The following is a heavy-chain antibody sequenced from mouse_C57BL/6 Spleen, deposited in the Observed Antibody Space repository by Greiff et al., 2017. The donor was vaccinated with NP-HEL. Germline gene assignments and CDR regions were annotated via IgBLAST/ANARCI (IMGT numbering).Heavy chain of an antibody. CDR3: ARSPEGSSPNWYARDD. CDR2: INPSSGYT. Sequence: VQLQQSGAELAKPGASVKLSCKASGYTFTSYWMHWVKQRPGQGLEWIGYINPSSGYTKYNQKFKDKATLTADKSSSTAYMQLSSLTYEDSAVYYCARSPEGSSPNWYARDDWGQGTSVTVSS. J-gene: IGHJ4*01. CDR1: GYTFTSYW. D-gene: IGHD1-1*01. V-gene: IGHV1-7*01.